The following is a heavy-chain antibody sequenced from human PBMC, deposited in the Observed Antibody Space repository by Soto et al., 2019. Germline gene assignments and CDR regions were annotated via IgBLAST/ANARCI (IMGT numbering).Heavy chain of an antibody. CDR1: GFTFRSYA. CDR3: ARGDREDIAVVIGALPGEYGVDV. J-gene: IGHJ6*02. D-gene: IGHD2-15*01. CDR2: IAYDGSNK. Sequence: QVQLVESGGGVVQPGRSLRLSCAASGFTFRSYAMHWVRQAPGQGLECVAVIAYDGSNKFYRDYVKGRFTISRDNSKNTLYLQINSLRYEDTAVYYCARGDREDIAVVIGALPGEYGVDVWGQGTTVTVSS. V-gene: IGHV3-30-3*01.